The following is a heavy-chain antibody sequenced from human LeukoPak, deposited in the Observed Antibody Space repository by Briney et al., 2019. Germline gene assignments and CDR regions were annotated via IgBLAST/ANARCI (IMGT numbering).Heavy chain of an antibody. D-gene: IGHD2-15*01. J-gene: IGHJ6*02. Sequence: GASVKVSCKASGYTFTSYYMHWVRQAPGQGLEWMGIINPSGGSTSYAQKFQGRVTMTRDTSTSTVYMELSSLRSEDTAVYYCARYVVADPYYYYGMDVWGQGTTVTVSS. CDR1: GYTFTSYY. CDR3: ARYVVADPYYYYGMDV. CDR2: INPSGGST. V-gene: IGHV1-46*01.